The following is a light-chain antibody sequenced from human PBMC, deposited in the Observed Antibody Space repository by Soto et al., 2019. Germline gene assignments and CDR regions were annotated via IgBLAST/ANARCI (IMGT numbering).Light chain of an antibody. V-gene: IGLV2-14*01. CDR3: SSYTTGSNYVV. Sequence: QSALTQPASVSGSPGQSITISCTGTSSDVGGYDRVSWYQQHPGKAPKVILFEVTYRPSGISYRFSGSKSGNTASLTISGLQPVDEADYYCSSYTTGSNYVVFGGGTKLTVL. CDR1: SSDVGGYDR. CDR2: EVT. J-gene: IGLJ2*01.